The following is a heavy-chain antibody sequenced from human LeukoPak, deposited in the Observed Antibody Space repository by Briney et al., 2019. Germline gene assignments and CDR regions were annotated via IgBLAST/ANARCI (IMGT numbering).Heavy chain of an antibody. J-gene: IGHJ5*02. Sequence: ASVTVSCKASGYTFTSYGISWVRQAPGQGLEWMGWISAYNGNTNYAQKLQGRVTMTTDTSTSTAYMELRSLRSDDTAVYYCARLRGATVAHNWFDPWGQGTLVTVSS. D-gene: IGHD6-19*01. CDR3: ARLRGATVAHNWFDP. V-gene: IGHV1-18*01. CDR1: GYTFTSYG. CDR2: ISAYNGNT.